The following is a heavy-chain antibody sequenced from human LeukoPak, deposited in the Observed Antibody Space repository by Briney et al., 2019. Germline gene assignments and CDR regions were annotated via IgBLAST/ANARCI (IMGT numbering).Heavy chain of an antibody. CDR1: GFTVSSDY. J-gene: IGHJ3*01. CDR3: ARGRILTGYYGAFDV. CDR2: LYSGGTT. Sequence: GGSLRLSCAASGFTVSSDYLTWVRQAPGKGLEWVSVLYSGGTTFYAASVKGRFTISRDNSKNMLYLQMNSVGVEDTAVYYCARGRILTGYYGAFDVWGQGTTVTVSS. V-gene: IGHV3-66*01. D-gene: IGHD3-9*01.